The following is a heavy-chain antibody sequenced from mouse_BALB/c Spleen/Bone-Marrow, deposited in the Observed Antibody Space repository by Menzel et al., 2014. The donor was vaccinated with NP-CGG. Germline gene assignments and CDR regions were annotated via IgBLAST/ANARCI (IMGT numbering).Heavy chain of an antibody. CDR1: GYTFTSYW. V-gene: IGHV1-87*01. CDR2: IYPGDGDT. J-gene: IGHJ4*01. D-gene: IGHD1-2*01. CDR3: ARRDYGIRENYYAMDY. Sequence: VQLQQSGAELARPGASVKLSCKASGYTFTSYWMQWVKQRPGQGLEWIRAIYPGDGDTRYTQKFKGKATLTADKSSSTAYMQLSSLASEDSAVYYCARRDYGIRENYYAMDYWGQGTSVTVSS.